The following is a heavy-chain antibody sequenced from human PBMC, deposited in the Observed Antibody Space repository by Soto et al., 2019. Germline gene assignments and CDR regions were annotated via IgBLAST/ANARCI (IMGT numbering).Heavy chain of an antibody. V-gene: IGHV1-18*01. CDR2: ISSYNGYP. J-gene: IGHJ4*02. D-gene: IGHD6-13*01. Sequence: QVQLVQSGAEVRKPGASVNVSCKTSGYIFTNYGVAWVRQAPGQGLELVAWISSYNGYPKHTQKVQGRVTVTTDTTTRTGYMELRNLRSDDTAVYYCARASAGALYDFWGQGTRVTVSS. CDR1: GYIFTNYG. CDR3: ARASAGALYDF.